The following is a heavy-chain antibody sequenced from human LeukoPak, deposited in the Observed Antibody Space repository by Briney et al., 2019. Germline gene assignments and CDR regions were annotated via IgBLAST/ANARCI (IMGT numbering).Heavy chain of an antibody. CDR1: GFTFSRYW. D-gene: IGHD3-10*01. V-gene: IGHV3-30-3*01. Sequence: GGSLRLSCAASGFTFSRYWMTWVRQAPGKGLEWVAVISYDGSNKYYADSVKGRFTISRDNSKNTLYLQMSSLSAEDTAVYYCARTTTPHYYGSGSYALGHWGQGTLVTVPS. CDR2: ISYDGSNK. J-gene: IGHJ4*02. CDR3: ARTTTPHYYGSGSYALGH.